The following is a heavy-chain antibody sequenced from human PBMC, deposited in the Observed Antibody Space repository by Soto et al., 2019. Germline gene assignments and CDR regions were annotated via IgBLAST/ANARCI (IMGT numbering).Heavy chain of an antibody. CDR3: ASGSKYCCGGSCSTYSYGMDV. Sequence: QVQLVQSGAEVKKPGSSVKVSCKASGGTFSSYAISWVRQAPGQGLEWMGGIIPIFGTANYAQKFQGRVTITAAESTSTAYMELSSLRSEDTAVYYCASGSKYCCGGSCSTYSYGMDVWDQGTTVTVSS. D-gene: IGHD2-15*01. V-gene: IGHV1-69*12. CDR1: GGTFSSYA. CDR2: IIPIFGTA. J-gene: IGHJ6*02.